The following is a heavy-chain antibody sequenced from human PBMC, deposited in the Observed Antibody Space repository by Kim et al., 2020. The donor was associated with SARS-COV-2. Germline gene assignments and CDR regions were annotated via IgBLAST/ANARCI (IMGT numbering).Heavy chain of an antibody. D-gene: IGHD1-7*01. J-gene: IGHJ5*02. V-gene: IGHV3-23*01. CDR3: AKDRVGTTLVNWFAP. Sequence: SVKGRFTIARDNSKNRLYLRMTSLRAEDTAVYYCAKDRVGTTLVNWFAPWGPGTLVTVSS.